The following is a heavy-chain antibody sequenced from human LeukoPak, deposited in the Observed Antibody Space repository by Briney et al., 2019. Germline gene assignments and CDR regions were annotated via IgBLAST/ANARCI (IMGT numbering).Heavy chain of an antibody. D-gene: IGHD4-17*01. CDR2: ISWNSGSI. Sequence: GGSLRLSCAASGFTFDDYAMHWVRQAPGKGLEWVSGISWNSGSIGYADSVKGRFTISRDNAKNSLYLQMNSLRAEDTALYYCAKEKEYGDYVWDAFDIWGQGTMVTVSS. CDR1: GFTFDDYA. V-gene: IGHV3-9*01. J-gene: IGHJ3*02. CDR3: AKEKEYGDYVWDAFDI.